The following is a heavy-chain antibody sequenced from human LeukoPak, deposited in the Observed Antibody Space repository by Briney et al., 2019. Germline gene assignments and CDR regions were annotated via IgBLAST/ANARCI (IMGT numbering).Heavy chain of an antibody. V-gene: IGHV3-53*01. CDR3: TTYSGLHERRYGFDI. CDR1: GFTVSSNY. Sequence: GGSLRLSCAASGFTVSSNYMTWVRQAPGKGLEWVSVIYPGGSAYYIDSVKGRFTISRDNSKNTLYLQMNSLVAEDTAVYYCTTYSGLHERRYGFDIWGRGAMVTVSS. D-gene: IGHD2-15*01. CDR2: IYPGGSA. J-gene: IGHJ3*02.